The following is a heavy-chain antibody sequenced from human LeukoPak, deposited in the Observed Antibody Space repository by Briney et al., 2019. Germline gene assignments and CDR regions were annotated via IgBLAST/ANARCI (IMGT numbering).Heavy chain of an antibody. CDR3: ARFSVGGNYYPNY. CDR2: IYPGDSDT. J-gene: IGHJ4*02. CDR1: GYSFTSSW. Sequence: GESLKISCQGSGYSFTSSWIGWVRQMPGKSLEWMGIIYPGDSDTRYSPSFQGQVTISADKSISTAYLQWSSLKASDTAMYYCARFSVGGNYYPNYWGQGTLVSVSS. V-gene: IGHV5-51*01. D-gene: IGHD1-26*01.